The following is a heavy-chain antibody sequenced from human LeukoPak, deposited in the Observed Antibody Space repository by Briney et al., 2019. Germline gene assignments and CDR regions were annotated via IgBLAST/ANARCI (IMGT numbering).Heavy chain of an antibody. V-gene: IGHV4-34*01. Sequence: SETLSLTCAVYGGSFSGYYWSWIRQPPGKGLEWIGSIYYSGSTYYNPSLKSRVTISVDTSKNQFSLKLSSVTAADTAVYYCARHGSFDYWGQGTLVTVSS. J-gene: IGHJ4*02. CDR3: ARHGSFDY. CDR1: GGSFSGYY. CDR2: IYYSGST.